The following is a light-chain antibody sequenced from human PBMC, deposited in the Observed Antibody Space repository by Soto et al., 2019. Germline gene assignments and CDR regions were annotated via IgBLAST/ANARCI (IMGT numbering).Light chain of an antibody. J-gene: IGLJ3*02. V-gene: IGLV2-14*01. CDR2: GVI. CDR1: SSDVGGYNY. CDR3: SSYTTGRTWV. Sequence: QSVLTQPASVSGSPGQSIIISCTGTSSDVGGYNYVSWYQQHPGKAPKLMLYGVINRPSGVSNRFTGSKSGNTASLTISGLQAEDEADYYCSSYTTGRTWVFGGGTKLTVL.